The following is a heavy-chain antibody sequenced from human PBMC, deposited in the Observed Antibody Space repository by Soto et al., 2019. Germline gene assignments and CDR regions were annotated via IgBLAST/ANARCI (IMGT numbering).Heavy chain of an antibody. Sequence: GSVKVSCKASGSTFTSYYMHWVRQAPGQGLEWLGIINPSGGSTSYAQKFQGRVTMTRDASTSTVYMELSSLRSEGTAVYDCAGHGITGTWVYYYGMDGWGQGTTVTVSS. D-gene: IGHD1-7*01. J-gene: IGHJ6*02. CDR1: GSTFTSYY. V-gene: IGHV1-46*01. CDR3: AGHGITGTWVYYYGMDG. CDR2: INPSGGST.